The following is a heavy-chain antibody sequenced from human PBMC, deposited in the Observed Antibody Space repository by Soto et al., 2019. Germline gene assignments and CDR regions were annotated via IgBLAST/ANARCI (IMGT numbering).Heavy chain of an antibody. CDR3: ASVVVGATRQTGSDH. Sequence: SDTLSLSCTVSHGSITSGDDFGAWIRQPPGKGLEFIGSVHSSGGTYYSPSLKSRASISIDKSKNQFSLKLTSVNAGGTAVYFCASVVVGATRQTGSDHWGQGTLVTVSS. D-gene: IGHD2-15*01. CDR2: VHSSGGT. CDR1: HGSITSGDDF. V-gene: IGHV4-39*01. J-gene: IGHJ4*02.